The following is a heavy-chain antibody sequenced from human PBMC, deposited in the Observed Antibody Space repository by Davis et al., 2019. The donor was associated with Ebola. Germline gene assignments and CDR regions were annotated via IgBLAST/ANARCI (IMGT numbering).Heavy chain of an antibody. CDR3: ARGITMVRGVTMFDY. V-gene: IGHV1-18*04. J-gene: IGHJ4*02. CDR1: GYTFTSYY. Sequence: ASVKVSCKASGYTFTSYYMHWVRQAPGQGLEWMGWISAYNGNTNYAQNLQGRVTMTTDTSTSTAYMELRSLRSDDTAVYYCARGITMVRGVTMFDYWGQGTLVTVSS. D-gene: IGHD3-10*01. CDR2: ISAYNGNT.